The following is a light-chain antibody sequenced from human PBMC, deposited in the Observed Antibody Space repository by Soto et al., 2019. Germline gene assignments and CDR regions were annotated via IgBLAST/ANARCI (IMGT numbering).Light chain of an antibody. J-gene: IGKJ5*01. CDR2: GAS. CDR1: QSVSNNS. V-gene: IGKV3-20*01. Sequence: ELVLTQSPGTLSLSPGERSTLSCRTSQSVSNNSLSRYQQKTRQAPSQLIYGASTNATGIPDRFSGSGAATDFSPTISRLEQEDFAVYYCQQYGSSPPCTFGQGTRLEI. CDR3: QQYGSSPPCT.